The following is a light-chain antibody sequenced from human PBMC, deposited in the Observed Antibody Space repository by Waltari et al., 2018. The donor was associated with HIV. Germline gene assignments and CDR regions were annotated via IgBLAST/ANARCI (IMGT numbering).Light chain of an antibody. CDR2: RVS. CDR3: MQGTHWPIT. J-gene: IGKJ5*01. CDR1: QSLLYSDGNTY. Sequence: VVVTQSPLSLPVSLGQPASISCNSSQSLLYSDGNTYLSWFHQRPGQSPRRLIYRVSNRDSGVPDRFSGSGSGTDFTLKISRVEAEDVGVYYCMQGTHWPITFGQGTRLEIK. V-gene: IGKV2-30*01.